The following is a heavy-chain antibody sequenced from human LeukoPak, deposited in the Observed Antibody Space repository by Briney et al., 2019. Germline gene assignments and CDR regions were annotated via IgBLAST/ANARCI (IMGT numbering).Heavy chain of an antibody. J-gene: IGHJ4*02. V-gene: IGHV3-48*03. CDR1: GFTFSNYE. Sequence: GGSLRPSCAASGFTFSNYEMNWVRQAPGKGLEWVSYISSSGGTIFYADSVKGRFTISRDNAKTSLYLQMNSLRAEDTAVYYFARDSLGGVRIAVAGTTIDYWGQGTLVTVSS. D-gene: IGHD6-19*01. CDR3: ARDSLGGVRIAVAGTTIDY. CDR2: ISSSGGTI.